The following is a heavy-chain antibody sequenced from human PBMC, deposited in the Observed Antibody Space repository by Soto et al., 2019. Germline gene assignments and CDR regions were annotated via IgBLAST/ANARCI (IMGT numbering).Heavy chain of an antibody. D-gene: IGHD6-13*01. Sequence: SETLSLTCPVSGGSISSYYWSCSRQPPGKGLEGIGYIYYSGSTNYTPSLKSRVTISVDTSKNQFSLKLSSVTAAATAVYYCARATYGLAAIGHDAFDMWGQGTMVTVSS. V-gene: IGHV4-59*01. CDR1: GGSISSYY. CDR3: ARATYGLAAIGHDAFDM. J-gene: IGHJ3*02. CDR2: IYYSGST.